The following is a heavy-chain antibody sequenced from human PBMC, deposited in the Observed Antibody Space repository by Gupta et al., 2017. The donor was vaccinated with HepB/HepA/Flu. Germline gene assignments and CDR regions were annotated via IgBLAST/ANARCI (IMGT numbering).Heavy chain of an antibody. CDR3: ARGNVDAEYFQH. J-gene: IGHJ1*01. V-gene: IGHV3-53*01. D-gene: IGHD3-16*01. CDR1: GLTFSSNY. CDR2: IYSGGST. Sequence: EVQLVESGGGLIQPGGSLRLSCAAPGLTFSSNYMSWVRQAPGKGLEWVSVIYSGGSTYYADSVKGRFTISRDNSKNTLYLQMNSLRAEDTAVYYCARGNVDAEYFQHWGQGTLVTVSS.